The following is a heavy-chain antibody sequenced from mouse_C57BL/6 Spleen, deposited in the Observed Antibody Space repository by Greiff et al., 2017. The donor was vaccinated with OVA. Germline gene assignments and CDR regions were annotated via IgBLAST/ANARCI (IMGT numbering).Heavy chain of an antibody. CDR3: TPPYYGSSYGFAY. J-gene: IGHJ3*01. Sequence: EVQLQQSGAELVRPGASVKLSCTASGFNIKDYYMHWVKQRPEQGLEWIGRIDPEDGDTEYAPNFQGKATMTAETSSNTAYLQLSSLTSEDTAVYYCTPPYYGSSYGFAYWGQGTLVTVSA. CDR1: GFNIKDYY. V-gene: IGHV14-1*01. D-gene: IGHD1-1*01. CDR2: IDPEDGDT.